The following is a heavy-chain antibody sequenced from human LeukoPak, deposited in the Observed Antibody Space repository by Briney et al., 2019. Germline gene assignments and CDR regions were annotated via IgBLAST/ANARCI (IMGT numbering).Heavy chain of an antibody. CDR3: ARYPLSSSWYIFDY. V-gene: IGHV3-21*01. CDR2: ISFNSDYI. J-gene: IGHJ4*02. Sequence: PGGSLRLSCVVSGFTFSAYSMNWVRQAPGKGLEWVSSISFNSDYIYYADSVKGRFTISRDDAKNSLYLQMNSLRAEDTAVYYCARYPLSSSWYIFDYWGQGTLVTVSS. D-gene: IGHD6-13*01. CDR1: GFTFSAYS.